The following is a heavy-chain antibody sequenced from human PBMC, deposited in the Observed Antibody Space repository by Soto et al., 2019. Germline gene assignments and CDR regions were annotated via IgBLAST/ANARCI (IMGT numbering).Heavy chain of an antibody. J-gene: IGHJ5*02. D-gene: IGHD6-6*01. CDR1: GDSVSSSNYY. Sequence: QLQLQESGPGLVKPSETLSLTCTVSGDSVSSSNYYWGWIRQPPGKGLEWIGSIYYTGSTYYNPSLKSRVTISVDTSKNQFSLNLSSVTAADTAVYSCARQPKGSSSSGLGNWFDPWGQGTLVTVSS. CDR2: IYYTGST. CDR3: ARQPKGSSSSGLGNWFDP. V-gene: IGHV4-39*01.